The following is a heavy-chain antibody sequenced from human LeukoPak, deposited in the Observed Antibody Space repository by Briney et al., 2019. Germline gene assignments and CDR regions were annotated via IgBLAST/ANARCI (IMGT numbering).Heavy chain of an antibody. D-gene: IGHD2-8*01. CDR1: GFTFSGSA. Sequence: GGSLRLSCAASGFTFSGSAMHWVRQASGKGLEWVGRIRSKANSYATAYAASVKGRFTISRDDSKNTAYLQMNSLKTEDTAVYYCTRHHCTNGVCFYFDYWGQGTLVTVSS. CDR2: IRSKANSYAT. J-gene: IGHJ4*02. CDR3: TRHHCTNGVCFYFDY. V-gene: IGHV3-73*01.